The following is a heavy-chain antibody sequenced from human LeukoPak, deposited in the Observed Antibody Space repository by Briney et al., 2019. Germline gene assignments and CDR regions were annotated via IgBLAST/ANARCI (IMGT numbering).Heavy chain of an antibody. CDR1: GGTFSSYA. J-gene: IGHJ6*03. Sequence: ASVKVSCKASGGTFSSYAISWVRQAPGQGLEWMGGIIPIFGTANYAQKFQGRVTITADKSTSTAYMELSSLRSDDTAVYYCARGTKYSSSVYYYYYYMDVWGKGTTVTVSS. CDR3: ARGTKYSSSVYYYYYYMDV. D-gene: IGHD6-6*01. V-gene: IGHV1-69*06. CDR2: IIPIFGTA.